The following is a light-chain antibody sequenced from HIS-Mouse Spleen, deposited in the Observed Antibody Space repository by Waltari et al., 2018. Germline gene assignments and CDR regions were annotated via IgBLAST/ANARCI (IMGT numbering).Light chain of an antibody. CDR3: LLSYSGARV. CDR2: DTR. J-gene: IGLJ3*02. V-gene: IGLV7-46*01. CDR1: TGAVTSGHY. Sequence: QAVVTQESSLTVSPGGTVTLTCGSSTGAVTSGHYPYWFQQKPGQAPRTLIYDTRNKHSWTPSRFSGSLLGGKAALTLSGAQPEDEAEYYCLLSYSGARVFGGGTKLTVL.